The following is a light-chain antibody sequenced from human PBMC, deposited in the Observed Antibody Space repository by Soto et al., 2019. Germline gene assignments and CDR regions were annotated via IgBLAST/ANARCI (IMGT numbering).Light chain of an antibody. Sequence: EVVLSRCPGYLSLSPGERATLSCRASQSVSSSYLGWYQQKPGQAPRLLIYGASSRATGIPDRFSGSGSGTDFSLTISRLEPEDFAVYYCQQYGSSPLTFGGGTKVYIK. V-gene: IGKV3-20*01. CDR1: QSVSSSY. J-gene: IGKJ4*01. CDR2: GAS. CDR3: QQYGSSPLT.